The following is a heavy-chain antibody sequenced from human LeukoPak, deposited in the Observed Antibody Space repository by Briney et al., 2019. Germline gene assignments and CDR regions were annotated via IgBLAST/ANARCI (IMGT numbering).Heavy chain of an antibody. Sequence: ASVKVSCKASGYTFTSYGISWVRQAPGQGPEWMGWISAYNGNTNYAQKLQGRVTMTTDTSTSTAYMELRSLRSDDTAVYYCARGLYCSSTSCYNGYFDYWGQGTLVTVSS. CDR1: GYTFTSYG. CDR3: ARGLYCSSTSCYNGYFDY. D-gene: IGHD2-2*02. V-gene: IGHV1-18*01. CDR2: ISAYNGNT. J-gene: IGHJ4*02.